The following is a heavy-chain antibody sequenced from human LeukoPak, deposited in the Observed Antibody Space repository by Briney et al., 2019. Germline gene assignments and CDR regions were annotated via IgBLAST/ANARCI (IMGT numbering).Heavy chain of an antibody. CDR1: GYTFTSYG. Sequence: ASVKVSCKASGYTFTSYGISWVRQAPGQGLEWMGWISAYNGNTNYAQKLQGRVTMTTDTSTSTAYMELRSLRSDDTAVYYCARGKVSGYYYDSSGYYPPIDYWGQGTLVTVSS. CDR2: ISAYNGNT. D-gene: IGHD3-22*01. J-gene: IGHJ4*02. V-gene: IGHV1-18*01. CDR3: ARGKVSGYYYDSSGYYPPIDY.